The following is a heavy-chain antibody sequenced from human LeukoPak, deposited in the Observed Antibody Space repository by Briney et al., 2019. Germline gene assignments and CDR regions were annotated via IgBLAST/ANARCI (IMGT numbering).Heavy chain of an antibody. CDR2: IWHSGST. D-gene: IGHD3-22*01. J-gene: IGHJ4*02. CDR1: GDSINSGYY. V-gene: IGHV4-31*03. Sequence: SQTLSLTCTVSGDSINSGYYWSWIRQHPGKGLEWVGNIWHSGSTSYNPSLKGRTTISVDTSKNQFSLKLSSVTAADTAVYYCARDRRYYDSGDYLRGDFDHWGQGTLVTVSS. CDR3: ARDRRYYDSGDYLRGDFDH.